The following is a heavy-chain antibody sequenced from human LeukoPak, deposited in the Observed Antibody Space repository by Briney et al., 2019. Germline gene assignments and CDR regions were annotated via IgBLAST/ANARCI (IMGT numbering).Heavy chain of an antibody. CDR3: ARDPGSYDIRNWFDP. CDR1: GGTFSSYT. V-gene: IGHV1-69*04. D-gene: IGHD3-9*01. Sequence: GASVKVSCKASGGTFSSYTISWVRQAPGQGLEWMGRIIPILSIANYAQKFQGRVTITADKSTSTAYMELSSLRSEDTAVYYCARDPGSYDIRNWFDPWGQGTLVTVSS. J-gene: IGHJ5*02. CDR2: IIPILSIA.